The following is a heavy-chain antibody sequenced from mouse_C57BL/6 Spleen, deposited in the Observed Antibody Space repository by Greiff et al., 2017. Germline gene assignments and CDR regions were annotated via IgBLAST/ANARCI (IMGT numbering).Heavy chain of an antibody. CDR1: GYAFSSYW. J-gene: IGHJ4*01. CDR2: IYPGDGDT. Sequence: QVQLQQSGAELVKPGASVKISCKASGYAFSSYWMNWVKQRPGKGLEWIGQIYPGDGDTNYNGKFKGKATLTADKSSSTAYMQLSSLTSEDSAVYFCARVTYIYAIDYWGQGTSVTVSS. V-gene: IGHV1-80*01. D-gene: IGHD5-1*01. CDR3: ARVTYIYAIDY.